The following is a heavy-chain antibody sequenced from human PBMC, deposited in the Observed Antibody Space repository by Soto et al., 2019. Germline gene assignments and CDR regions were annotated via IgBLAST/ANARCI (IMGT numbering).Heavy chain of an antibody. CDR2: ISDHNGNT. J-gene: IGHJ4*02. CDR3: ARGRYGDY. V-gene: IGHV1-18*01. D-gene: IGHD1-1*01. CDR1: GYAFTTYG. Sequence: QVHLVQSGAEVKKPGASVKVSCKGSGYAFTTYGITWVRQAPGQGLEWMGWISDHNGNTNYAQQLQGRVTVTTDTATSTPYMELRSLRSDDTAVYYCARGRYGDYWGQGALVTVSS.